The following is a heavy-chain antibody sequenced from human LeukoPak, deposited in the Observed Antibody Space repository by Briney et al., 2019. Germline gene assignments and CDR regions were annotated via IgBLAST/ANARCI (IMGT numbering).Heavy chain of an antibody. D-gene: IGHD3-10*01. J-gene: IGHJ4*02. Sequence: SETLSLTCTVSGYSISSGYYWGWIRQPPGKGLEWIGSIYHSGSTYYNPSLKSRVTISVDTSKNQFSLKLSSVTAADTAVYYCARGGVGYYYGSGSYGTFDYWGQGTLVTVSS. CDR2: IYHSGST. CDR1: GYSISSGYY. CDR3: ARGGVGYYYGSGSYGTFDY. V-gene: IGHV4-38-2*02.